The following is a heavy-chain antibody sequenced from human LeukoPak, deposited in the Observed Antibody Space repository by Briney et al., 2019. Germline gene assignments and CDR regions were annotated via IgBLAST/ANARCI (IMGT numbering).Heavy chain of an antibody. D-gene: IGHD2-2*01. V-gene: IGHV1-2*02. CDR2: INPNSGST. Sequence: ASVKVSCKASGYTFTGYYMHWVRHAPGQGLEWMGWINPNSGSTNYAQKFQVRVTLTRDTSISTAYMELSGLRSDDTALYYCARSIGYCSSASCYDWFDPWGQGTLVTVSS. CDR1: GYTFTGYY. J-gene: IGHJ5*02. CDR3: ARSIGYCSSASCYDWFDP.